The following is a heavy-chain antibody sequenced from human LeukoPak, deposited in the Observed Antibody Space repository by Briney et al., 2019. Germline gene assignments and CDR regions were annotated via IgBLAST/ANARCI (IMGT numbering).Heavy chain of an antibody. Sequence: GGSLRLSCVASGFTFSNYWMHWVRQVPGKGPEWVSRINKDGSITNFADSVKGRFTISRDNAKNTVYLQMNSLRAEDTALYYCAKVGRFRAAAGTDYFDYWGQGTLVTVSS. CDR1: GFTFSNYW. D-gene: IGHD6-13*01. CDR2: INKDGSIT. CDR3: AKVGRFRAAAGTDYFDY. J-gene: IGHJ4*02. V-gene: IGHV3-74*01.